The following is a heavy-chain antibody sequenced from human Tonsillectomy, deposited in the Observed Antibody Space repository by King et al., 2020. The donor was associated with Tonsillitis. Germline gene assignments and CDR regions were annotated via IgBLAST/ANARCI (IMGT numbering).Heavy chain of an antibody. CDR1: GYTFTSYD. V-gene: IGHV1-8*02. CDR3: ARGREYYYGMDV. Sequence: VQLVESGAEVKKPGASVKVSCKASGYTFTSYDINWVRLATGQGLEWMGWMNPNSGNTGYAQKFQGRVTMTRNTSISTAYMELSSLRSEDTAVYYCARGREYYYGMDVWGQGTTVTVSS. CDR2: MNPNSGNT. J-gene: IGHJ6*02.